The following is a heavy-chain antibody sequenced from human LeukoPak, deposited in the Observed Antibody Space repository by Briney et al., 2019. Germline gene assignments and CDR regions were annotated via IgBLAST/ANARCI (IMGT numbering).Heavy chain of an antibody. D-gene: IGHD6-19*01. CDR2: IIPILGIA. V-gene: IGHV1-69*04. CDR3: ARGSVAAPAVNGY. CDR1: GYTFTGYY. J-gene: IGHJ4*02. Sequence: GASVKVSCKASGYTFTGYYMHWVRQAPGQGLEWMGRIIPILGIANYAQKFQGRVTITADKSTSTAYMELSSLRSEDTAVYYCARGSVAAPAVNGYWGQGTLVTVSS.